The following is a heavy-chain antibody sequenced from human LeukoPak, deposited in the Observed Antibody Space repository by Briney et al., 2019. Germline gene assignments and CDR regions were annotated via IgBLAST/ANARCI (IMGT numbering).Heavy chain of an antibody. CDR3: ARDARGDMEATVY. Sequence: ASVKVSCKASGYTFTGYYMHWVRQAPGQGLEWRGWINPTSGGTNYAQKFQGRVTMTRDTSISTAYMELSRLRSDDTAVYYCARDARGDMEATVYWGQGTLVTVSS. J-gene: IGHJ4*02. CDR2: INPTSGGT. CDR1: GYTFTGYY. V-gene: IGHV1-2*02. D-gene: IGHD5-12*01.